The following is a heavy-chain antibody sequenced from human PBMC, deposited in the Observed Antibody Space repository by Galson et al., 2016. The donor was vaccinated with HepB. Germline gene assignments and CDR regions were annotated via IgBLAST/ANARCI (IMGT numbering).Heavy chain of an antibody. V-gene: IGHV3-23*01. CDR3: AKDPDSGRNLAADS. CDR2: ISGSGGST. CDR1: GFIFSNYA. D-gene: IGHD1-26*01. J-gene: IGHJ4*02. Sequence: LRLSCAASGFIFSNYAMSWVRQVPGKGLEWVSAISGSGGSTHYADSVKGRFTVSRDNSKNTVWLQMNSLRAEDTALYYCAKDPDSGRNLAADSWGQGTLVTVSS.